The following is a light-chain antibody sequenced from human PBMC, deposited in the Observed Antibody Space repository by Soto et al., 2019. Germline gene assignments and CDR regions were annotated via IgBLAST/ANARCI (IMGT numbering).Light chain of an antibody. CDR3: QQYGSSPALT. CDR1: QSVSSTY. Sequence: EIVFTQAPGTLSLSPGERATLSCRASQSVSSTYLAWYQQKPGQAPRLLIYGASSRAPGIPDRFSGSGSGTDFTLTISRLEPEDFAVYYCQQYGSSPALTLGGGTKVDIK. V-gene: IGKV3-20*01. CDR2: GAS. J-gene: IGKJ4*01.